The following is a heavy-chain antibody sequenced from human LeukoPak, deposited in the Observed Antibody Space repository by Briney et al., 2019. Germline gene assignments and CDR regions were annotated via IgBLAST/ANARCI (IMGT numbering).Heavy chain of an antibody. D-gene: IGHD3-9*01. J-gene: IGHJ4*02. CDR1: GGSISSGGYS. CDR2: IYYSGST. V-gene: IGHV4-30-2*03. Sequence: PSQTLSLTCAVSGGSISSGGYSWSWIRQPPGKGLEWIGYIYYSGSTYYNPSLKSRVTISVDTSKTRFSLKLSSVTAADTAVYYCARREYDILPGYPYYFDYWGQGTLVTVSS. CDR3: ARREYDILPGYPYYFDY.